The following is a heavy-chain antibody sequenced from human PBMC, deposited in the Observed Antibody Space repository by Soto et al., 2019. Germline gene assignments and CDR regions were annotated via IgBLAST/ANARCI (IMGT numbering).Heavy chain of an antibody. CDR3: ARQVPAAIRLGWFDP. CDR1: GGSISRSTYY. J-gene: IGHJ5*02. V-gene: IGHV4-39*01. D-gene: IGHD2-2*02. CDR2: IYYSGST. Sequence: SETLSLTCTVSGGSISRSTYYWDWIRHPPGKGLEWIGSIYYSGSTYYRPSLKSRVTISVDTSKNQFSLKLSSVTAADTAVYYCARQVPAAIRLGWFDPWGQGTLVTVSS.